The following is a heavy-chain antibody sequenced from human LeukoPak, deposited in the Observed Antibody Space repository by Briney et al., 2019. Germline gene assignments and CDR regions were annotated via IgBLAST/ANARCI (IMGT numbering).Heavy chain of an antibody. J-gene: IGHJ4*02. V-gene: IGHV3-23*01. CDR3: AKDVVSGDYSYFDY. Sequence: GASLRPSCAASGFTFSSYAMSWVRQAPGKGLEWVSAISGSGGSTYYADSVKGRFTISRDNSKNTLYLQMNSLRAEDTAVYYCAKDVVSGDYSYFDYWGQGTLVTVSS. CDR1: GFTFSSYA. CDR2: ISGSGGST. D-gene: IGHD4-17*01.